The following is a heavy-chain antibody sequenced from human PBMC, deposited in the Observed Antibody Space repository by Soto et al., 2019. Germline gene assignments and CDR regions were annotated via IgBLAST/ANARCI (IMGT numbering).Heavy chain of an antibody. V-gene: IGHV4-34*01. D-gene: IGHD2-2*01. CDR1: GGSCIGYY. J-gene: IGHJ6*03. CDR3: ARGADGWPVVPAAIKLYYYYYMDV. Sequence: PSETISLSCGVFGGSCIGYYWSLILQPPVKGLEAIGEIKHSGSTNYNPSLKSRVTISVDTSKNPFSLKLSSVTAADTAVYYCARGADGWPVVPAAIKLYYYYYMDVWGKGTTVTVSS. CDR2: IKHSGST.